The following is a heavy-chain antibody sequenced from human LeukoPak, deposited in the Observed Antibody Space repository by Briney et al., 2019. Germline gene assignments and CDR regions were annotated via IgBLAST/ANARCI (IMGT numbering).Heavy chain of an antibody. J-gene: IGHJ4*02. Sequence: SETLSLTCTVSGVSISSSNSYWGWLRQPPGKGLEWIGSIYYSGNTYYNASLKSQVSISIDTSKNRFSLKLTSVTAADTAVYYCARQTGSGLFILPGGQGTLVSVSS. D-gene: IGHD3/OR15-3a*01. CDR3: ARQTGSGLFILP. V-gene: IGHV4-39*01. CDR2: IYYSGNT. CDR1: GVSISSSNSY.